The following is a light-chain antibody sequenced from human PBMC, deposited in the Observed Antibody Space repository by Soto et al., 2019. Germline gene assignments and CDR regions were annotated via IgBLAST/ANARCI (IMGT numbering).Light chain of an antibody. CDR3: QQYPGYT. CDR2: GAS. J-gene: IGKJ2*01. Sequence: EIVLTQSPGTLSLSPGERATLSCRASQSVSSSYLAWYQQKPGQAPRLLIYGASGRATRISDRFSGSGSGTGFAFIISRLEPEDEAVDYSQQYPGYTFGQATQLEIK. CDR1: QSVSSSY. V-gene: IGKV3-20*01.